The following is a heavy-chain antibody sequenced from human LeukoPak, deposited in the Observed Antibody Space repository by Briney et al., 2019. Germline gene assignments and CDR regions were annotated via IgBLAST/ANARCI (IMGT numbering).Heavy chain of an antibody. D-gene: IGHD2-15*01. CDR1: GFTFSSYA. V-gene: IGHV3-23*01. CDR2: ISGSGGST. Sequence: GGSLRLSCAASGFTFSSYAMSWVRQAPGKGLEWVSAISGSGGSTYYADSVKGRFTISRDNSKNTLYLQMNSLRAEDTAVYYCAASMGVVVVAATFFDYCGQGTLVTVFS. CDR3: AASMGVVVVAATFFDY. J-gene: IGHJ4*02.